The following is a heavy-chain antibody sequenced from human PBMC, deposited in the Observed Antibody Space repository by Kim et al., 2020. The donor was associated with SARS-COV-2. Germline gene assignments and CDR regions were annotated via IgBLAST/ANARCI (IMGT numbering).Heavy chain of an antibody. CDR1: GVSLSPYY. CDR2: VFYTGTP. V-gene: IGHV4-59*08. Sequence: SETLSLTCTVSGVSLSPYYWSWIRLAPGKGLEWIGNVFYTGTPNYNPSLQSRVPISLDKSNNQFALPLRYVTAADTAVYFCATKKKYTSPQTFDPWGQG. D-gene: IGHD2-2*01. J-gene: IGHJ5*02. CDR3: ATKKKYTSPQTFDP.